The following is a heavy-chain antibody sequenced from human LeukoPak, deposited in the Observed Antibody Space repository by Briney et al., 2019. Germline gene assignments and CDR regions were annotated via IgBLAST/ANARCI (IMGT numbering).Heavy chain of an antibody. CDR3: ARGDAGGQLWSRHYYMDV. V-gene: IGHV1-69*06. D-gene: IGHD5-18*01. J-gene: IGHJ6*03. Sequence: GASVKVSCKASGGTFSSYAISWVRQAPGQGLEWMGGIIPIFGTANYAQKFQGRVTITADKSTSTAYMELSSLRSEDTAVYYCARGDAGGQLWSRHYYMDVWGKGTTVTVSS. CDR1: GGTFSSYA. CDR2: IIPIFGTA.